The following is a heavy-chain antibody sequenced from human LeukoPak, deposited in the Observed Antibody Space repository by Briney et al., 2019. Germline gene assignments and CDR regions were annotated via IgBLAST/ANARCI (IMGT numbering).Heavy chain of an antibody. D-gene: IGHD6-13*01. J-gene: IGHJ4*02. V-gene: IGHV1-18*01. CDR3: ARGAVSSALIAAAGTFDY. CDR1: GYTFITHG. CDR2: ISAYNGNT. Sequence: ASVKVSCKASGYTFITHGLTWVRQAPGQGLEWMGWISAYNGNTIYAQTLQDRLTMTTDTSTSTAYMELRSLRSDDTAVYYCARGAVSSALIAAAGTFDYWGQGTLVTVSS.